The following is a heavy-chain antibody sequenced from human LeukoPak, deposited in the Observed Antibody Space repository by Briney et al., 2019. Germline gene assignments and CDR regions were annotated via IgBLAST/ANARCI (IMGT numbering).Heavy chain of an antibody. V-gene: IGHV4-39*01. D-gene: IGHD4-17*01. J-gene: IGHJ4*02. CDR3: ARHPIYGDYASMRYYFDY. Sequence: SETLSLTCTVSGCSISSSTYYWGWIREPPGKGLEWIGSIYYSGSTYYNPSLKSRVTISVDTSKNQFSLKLSSVTAADTAVYYCARHPIYGDYASMRYYFDYWGQGTLVTVSS. CDR1: GCSISSSTYY. CDR2: IYYSGST.